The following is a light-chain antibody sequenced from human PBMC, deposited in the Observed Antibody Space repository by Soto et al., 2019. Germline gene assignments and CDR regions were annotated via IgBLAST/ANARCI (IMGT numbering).Light chain of an antibody. CDR3: QQFNNWPHT. V-gene: IGKV3-15*01. Sequence: EIVLTQSPATLSVSPGERATLSCRASQSVNQKLGWYQQKPGQAPRLLIYVASYRATGIPGRSSGSGSGTEYTLTISNLQAEDFAVYYCQQFNNWPHTFGQGTRLEIK. CDR1: QSVNQK. CDR2: VAS. J-gene: IGKJ2*01.